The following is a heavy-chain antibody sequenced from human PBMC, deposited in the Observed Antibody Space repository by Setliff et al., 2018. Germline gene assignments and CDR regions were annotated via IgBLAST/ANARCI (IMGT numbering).Heavy chain of an antibody. CDR2: IQYDGSDK. V-gene: IGHV3-30*02. D-gene: IGHD6-13*01. CDR1: GFIFNKFG. Sequence: PGGSLRLSCVAPGFIFNKFGMHWVRQAPGKGLGWLAFIQYDGSDKYYEDSVKGRFTISRDNARNILYLQMNSLKIEDTAVYFCARERGAGSSRWYSHDGFDIWGQGTMVTVSS. CDR3: ARERGAGSSRWYSHDGFDI. J-gene: IGHJ3*02.